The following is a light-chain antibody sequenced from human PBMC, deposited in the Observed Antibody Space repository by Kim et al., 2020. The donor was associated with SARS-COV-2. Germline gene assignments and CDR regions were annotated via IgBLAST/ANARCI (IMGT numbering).Light chain of an antibody. Sequence: QSALTQPASVSGSPGQSITISCTDTSSDVGGYNYVSWYHQHPGKAPKLMIYDVSKRPSGVSNRFSGSKSGNTASLSISGLQAEDEADYYCSSYTNSGIEVFGTGTKVTVL. CDR3: SSYTNSGIEV. CDR2: DVS. J-gene: IGLJ1*01. V-gene: IGLV2-14*01. CDR1: SSDVGGYNY.